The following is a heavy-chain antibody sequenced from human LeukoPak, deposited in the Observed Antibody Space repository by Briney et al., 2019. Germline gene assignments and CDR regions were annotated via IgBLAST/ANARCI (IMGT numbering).Heavy chain of an antibody. D-gene: IGHD1-26*01. CDR1: GGSISNSSYY. CDR2: VYYSGST. J-gene: IGHJ5*02. V-gene: IGHV4-39*01. Sequence: SETLSLTCTVSGGSISNSSYYWGWIRQPLGKGLEWIGSVYYSGSTYSHPSLKRRVTISIDTSKNQFSLNLSSVTAADTAVYYCARLKSGVGWFDPWGQGTLVTVSS. CDR3: ARLKSGVGWFDP.